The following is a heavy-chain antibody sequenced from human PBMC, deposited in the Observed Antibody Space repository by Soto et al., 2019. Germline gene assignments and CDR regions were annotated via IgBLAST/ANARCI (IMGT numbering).Heavy chain of an antibody. Sequence: GGSLRLSCVASGFTFSNFAMAWIRQAPGEGLEWVSAISGSGDDTFYADSMKGRFTISRDNSKDTLYLQINSLRAEDTAVYSCANPIPKTGTTLGFWGQGTLVTVSS. CDR2: ISGSGDDT. V-gene: IGHV3-23*01. CDR3: ANPIPKTGTTLGF. J-gene: IGHJ4*02. D-gene: IGHD1-1*01. CDR1: GFTFSNFA.